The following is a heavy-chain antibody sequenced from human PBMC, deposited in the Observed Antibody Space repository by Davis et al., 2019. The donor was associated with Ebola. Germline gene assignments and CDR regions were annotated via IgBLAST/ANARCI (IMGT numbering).Heavy chain of an antibody. J-gene: IGHJ6*04. Sequence: ASVKVSCKASGYTFTTYVMHWVRQAPGQRLEWMGWINAGNGNTKYSQKFQGRVTITRDTSASTAYMELSSLRSEDTAVYYCARERGWQLVGGMDVWGKGTTVTVSS. CDR1: GYTFTTYV. CDR3: ARERGWQLVGGMDV. V-gene: IGHV1-3*01. D-gene: IGHD6-6*01. CDR2: INAGNGNT.